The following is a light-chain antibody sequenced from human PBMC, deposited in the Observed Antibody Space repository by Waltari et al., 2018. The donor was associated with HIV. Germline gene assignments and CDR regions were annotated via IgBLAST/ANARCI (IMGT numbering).Light chain of an antibody. J-gene: IGLJ2*01. CDR2: TNT. CDR1: DSNLGTNT. Sequence: QSVLTQPPSASGTPGQTVTISCSGSDSNLGTNTVNWYQQLPGAAPKLLIYTNTQRPSGVPDRFSGSKSGTSASLAISGLQSEDEALYYCSSWDGTLYGVAFGGGTKVTVL. V-gene: IGLV1-44*01. CDR3: SSWDGTLYGVA.